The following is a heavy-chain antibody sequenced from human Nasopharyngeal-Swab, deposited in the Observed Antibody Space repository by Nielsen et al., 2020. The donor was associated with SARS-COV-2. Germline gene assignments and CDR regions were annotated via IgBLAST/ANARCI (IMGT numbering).Heavy chain of an antibody. V-gene: IGHV3-11*03. CDR2: ISSSSSYT. Sequence: WIRQPPGKGLEWVSYISSSSSYTNYADSVKGRFTISRDNAKNSPYLQMNSLRAEDTAVYYCASSNSAAAGFDYWGQGTLVTVSS. CDR3: ASSNSAAAGFDY. J-gene: IGHJ4*02. D-gene: IGHD6-13*01.